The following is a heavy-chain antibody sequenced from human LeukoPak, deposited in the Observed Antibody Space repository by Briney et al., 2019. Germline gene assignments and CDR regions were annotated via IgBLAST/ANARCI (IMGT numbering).Heavy chain of an antibody. Sequence: PSETLSLTCTVSGGSISSYYWSWIRQPPGKGLEWIGYIYYSGSTNYNPSLKSRVTISVDTSKNQFSLKLSSVTAADMAVYYCARGFFWNDAYYYYGMDVWGQGTTVTVSS. V-gene: IGHV4-59*01. D-gene: IGHD1-1*01. J-gene: IGHJ6*02. CDR1: GGSISSYY. CDR2: IYYSGST. CDR3: ARGFFWNDAYYYYGMDV.